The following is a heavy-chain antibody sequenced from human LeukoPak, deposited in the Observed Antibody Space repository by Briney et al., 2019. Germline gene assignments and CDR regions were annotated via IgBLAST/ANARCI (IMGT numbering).Heavy chain of an antibody. D-gene: IGHD1-26*01. CDR2: ISPYNGNT. J-gene: IGHJ4*02. Sequence: VSVKVSCKASGYTFTSYGISWVRQAPGQGLEWMGWISPYNGNTNYAQKLQGRVTMTTDTSTSTAYMELRSLKSDDTAVYYCARDRGAGSYYPDDYWGQGTLVTVSS. CDR1: GYTFTSYG. V-gene: IGHV1-18*01. CDR3: ARDRGAGSYYPDDY.